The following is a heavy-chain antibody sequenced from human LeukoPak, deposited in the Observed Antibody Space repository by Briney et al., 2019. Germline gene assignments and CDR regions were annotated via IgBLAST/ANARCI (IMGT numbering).Heavy chain of an antibody. J-gene: IGHJ5*02. CDR1: GGSFSGYY. D-gene: IGHD3-22*01. Sequence: PSETLSLTCAVYGGSFSGYYWSRIRQPPGKGLEWIGEINHSGSTNYNPSLKSRVTISVDTSKNQFSLKLSSVTAADTAVYYCARHHHYYYDSSGYYSNWFDPWGQGTLVTVSS. CDR2: INHSGST. V-gene: IGHV4-34*01. CDR3: ARHHHYYYDSSGYYSNWFDP.